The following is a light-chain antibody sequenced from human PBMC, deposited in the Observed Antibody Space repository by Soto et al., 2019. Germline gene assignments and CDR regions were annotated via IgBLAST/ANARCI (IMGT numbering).Light chain of an antibody. CDR3: SVYTRTSTYV. CDR1: NSDVGIYNL. Sequence: QSALTQPASVSGSPGQWITISCAGTNSDVGIYNLVSWYQQHPGKAPKLIIYAVSKRPSGVPDRFSGSRSGNTASLTISGLQAEDEGDYYCSVYTRTSTYVFGTGTKLTVL. CDR2: AVS. J-gene: IGLJ1*01. V-gene: IGLV2-14*02.